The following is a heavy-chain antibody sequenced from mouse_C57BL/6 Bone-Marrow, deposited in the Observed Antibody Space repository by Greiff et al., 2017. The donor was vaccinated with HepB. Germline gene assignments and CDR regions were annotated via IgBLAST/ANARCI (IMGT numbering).Heavy chain of an antibody. CDR2: IFPGSGST. D-gene: IGHD1-1*01. Sequence: QVQLQQSGPELVKPGASVKISCKASGYTFTDYYINWVKQRPGQGLEWIGWIFPGSGSTYYNEKFKGKATLTVDKSSSTAYMLLSSLTSEDSAVYFCARLIITTVVATDYYAMDYWGQGTSVTVSS. V-gene: IGHV1-75*01. J-gene: IGHJ4*01. CDR1: GYTFTDYY. CDR3: ARLIITTVVATDYYAMDY.